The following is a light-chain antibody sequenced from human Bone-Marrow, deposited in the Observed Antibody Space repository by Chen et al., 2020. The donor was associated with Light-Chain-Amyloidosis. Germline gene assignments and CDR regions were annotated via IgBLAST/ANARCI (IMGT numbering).Light chain of an antibody. CDR2: KVS. CDR3: QQFNSDLGVT. J-gene: IGKJ3*01. V-gene: IGKV1-5*03. Sequence: DIQMTQSPSTLSASVGDRVTITCRASRSLRDWLAWYQQKPGKAPKLLIYKVSTLGSGVPSRFIGSGPETEFTLTINSLQHDDFGIYYCQQFNSDLGVTFGPGTKVD. CDR1: RSLRDW.